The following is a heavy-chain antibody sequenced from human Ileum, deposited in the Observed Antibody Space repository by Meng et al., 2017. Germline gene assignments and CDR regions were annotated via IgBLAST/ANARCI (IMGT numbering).Heavy chain of an antibody. CDR1: GYTFTGYQ. J-gene: IGHJ4*02. CDR2: INPNNGGT. CDR3: ARVGEYGSGSYLLY. D-gene: IGHD3-10*01. Sequence: QVHLLQSAAEVKKPGASVKVSCKASGYTFTGYQFHWVRQAPGQGLEWMGWINPNNGGTNYAQKFQGRVTMTRDTSISTAYMELSRLRSDDTAVYYCARVGEYGSGSYLLYWGQGTLVTVSS. V-gene: IGHV1-2*02.